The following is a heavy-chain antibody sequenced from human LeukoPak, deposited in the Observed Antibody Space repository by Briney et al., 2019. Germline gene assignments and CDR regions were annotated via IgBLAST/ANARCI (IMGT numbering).Heavy chain of an antibody. J-gene: IGHJ4*02. CDR1: GFSLSTSGVG. Sequence: ESGPTLVKPTQTLTLTCTFSGFSLSTSGVGVGWIRQPPGKALEWLALIYWDDDKRYSPSLKSRLTITKDTSKNQVVLTMTNMDPVDTATYYCAHMSKVYDILTGYYPLIDYWGQGTLVTVSS. CDR3: AHMSKVYDILTGYYPLIDY. CDR2: IYWDDDK. V-gene: IGHV2-5*02. D-gene: IGHD3-9*01.